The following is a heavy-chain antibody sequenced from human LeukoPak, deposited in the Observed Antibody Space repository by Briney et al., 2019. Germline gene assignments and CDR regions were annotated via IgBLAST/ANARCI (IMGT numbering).Heavy chain of an antibody. J-gene: IGHJ6*02. V-gene: IGHV1-8*01. CDR3: ARANTGGDYVRGYYYGMDV. D-gene: IGHD4-17*01. CDR2: MNPNSGNT. Sequence: ASVKVSCKASGYTFTSYDINWVRQATGQGLEWMGWMNPNSGNTGYAQKFQGRVTMTRNTSISTAYMELSSLRSEDTAVYYCARANTGGDYVRGYYYGMDVWGQGTTVTVSS. CDR1: GYTFTSYD.